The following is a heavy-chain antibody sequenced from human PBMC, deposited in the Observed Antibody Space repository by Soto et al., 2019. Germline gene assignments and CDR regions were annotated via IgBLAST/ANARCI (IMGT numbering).Heavy chain of an antibody. CDR1: GFSLSTSGVG. J-gene: IGHJ4*02. V-gene: IGHV2-5*02. CDR3: AHFTALEGVVTPSVDY. CDR2: IYWDDHQ. D-gene: IGHD3-10*01. Sequence: QITLKESGPTLVKPTQTLTLTCTFSGFSLSTSGVGVGWIRQPPGKAREWLALIYWDDHQHYSPSLKTRLTITKDTSKSQVVLMMTNMDPVDTATYYCAHFTALEGVVTPSVDYWGQGTLVSVSS.